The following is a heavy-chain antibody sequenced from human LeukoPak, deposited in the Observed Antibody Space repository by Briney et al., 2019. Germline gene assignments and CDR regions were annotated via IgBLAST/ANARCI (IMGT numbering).Heavy chain of an antibody. Sequence: GGSLRLSCLASGYTFSSYSINWVRQAPGKGLEWVSSISVRSNYIYYADSVRGRFRISRDDARDSLYLQMNSLRAEDTAVYYCVRLRRNSDTSGFYYYCDFWGQGTLVTVSS. CDR2: ISVRSNYI. CDR3: VRLRRNSDTSGFYYYCDF. CDR1: GYTFSSYS. J-gene: IGHJ4*02. D-gene: IGHD3-22*01. V-gene: IGHV3-21*01.